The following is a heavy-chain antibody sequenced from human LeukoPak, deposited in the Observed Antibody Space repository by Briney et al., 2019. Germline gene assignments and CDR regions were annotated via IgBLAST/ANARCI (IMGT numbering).Heavy chain of an antibody. D-gene: IGHD2-15*01. CDR1: GGSISSGDYY. V-gene: IGHV4-30-4*08. CDR2: INYSGST. CDR3: ARLFPGRAATSLVGAFDI. J-gene: IGHJ3*02. Sequence: SETLSLTCTVSGGSISSGDYYWSWIRQPPGKGLEWIGYINYSGSTYHNQSLKSRVTISVDTSKNQFSLKLSSVTAADTAVYYCARLFPGRAATSLVGAFDIWGQGTMVTVSS.